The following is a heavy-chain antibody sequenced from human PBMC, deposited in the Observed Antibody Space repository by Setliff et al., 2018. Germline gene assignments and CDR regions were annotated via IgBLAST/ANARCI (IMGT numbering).Heavy chain of an antibody. CDR2: IDTDARTT. V-gene: IGHV3-48*01. D-gene: IGHD2-15*01. J-gene: IGHJ4*01. CDR1: GFTFSTYN. CDR3: ARKGFCSGGSCVTLYYFDY. Sequence: LRLYCAASGFTFSTYNFNWVRQAPVKGLEWISYIDTDARTTYYADSVKGRFTISRDFANNSLSLQMNSLRAEDTALYYCARKGFCSGGSCVTLYYFDYWGRGTLVTVSS.